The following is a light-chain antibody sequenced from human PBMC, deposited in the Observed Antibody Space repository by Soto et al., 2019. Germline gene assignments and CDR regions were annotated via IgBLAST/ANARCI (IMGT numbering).Light chain of an antibody. Sequence: DIQMTQSPSTLSASVGDRVTITCRASESISAWLAWYQQKPEKAPKLLIYKASTLESGVPSRFSASGSGTKFTLTISSLQPDDFATYYCQQYKSFWTFGQGTKVEIK. CDR2: KAS. V-gene: IGKV1-5*03. J-gene: IGKJ1*01. CDR3: QQYKSFWT. CDR1: ESISAW.